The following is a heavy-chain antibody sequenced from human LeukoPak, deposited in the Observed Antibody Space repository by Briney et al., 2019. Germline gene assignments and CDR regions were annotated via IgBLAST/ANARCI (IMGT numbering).Heavy chain of an antibody. V-gene: IGHV3-21*01. J-gene: IGHJ2*01. CDR2: ISSSSSYI. D-gene: IGHD2-2*03. Sequence: GGSLRLTCAASGFTFSSYSMNWVRQAPGKGLEWVSSISSSSSYIYYADSVKGRFTISRDNAKNTLYLQMNSLRAEDTAVYYCARDGFWYFDLWGRGTLVTVSS. CDR3: ARDGFWYFDL. CDR1: GFTFSSYS.